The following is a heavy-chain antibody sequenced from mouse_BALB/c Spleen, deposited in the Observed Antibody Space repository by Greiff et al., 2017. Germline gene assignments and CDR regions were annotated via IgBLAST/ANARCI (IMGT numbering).Heavy chain of an antibody. Sequence: EVQRVESGPGLVKPSQSLSLTCSVTGYSITSGYYWNWIRQFPGNKLEWMGYISYDGSNNYNPSLKNRISITRDTSKNQFFLKLNSVTTEDTATYYCARGGGYDYDDFDYWGQGTTLTVSS. CDR3: ARGGGYDYDDFDY. D-gene: IGHD2-4*01. CDR2: ISYDGSN. J-gene: IGHJ2*01. CDR1: GYSITSGYY. V-gene: IGHV3-6*02.